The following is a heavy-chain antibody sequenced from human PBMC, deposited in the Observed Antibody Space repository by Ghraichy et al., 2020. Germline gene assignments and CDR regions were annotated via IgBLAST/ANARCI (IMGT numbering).Heavy chain of an antibody. D-gene: IGHD3-9*01. CDR3: ARAKLRYFDWYFDY. CDR1: GFTFSSYG. CDR2: IWYDGSNK. Sequence: GGSLRLSCAASGFTFSSYGMHWVRQAPGKGLEWVAVIWYDGSNKYYADSVKGRFTISRDNSKNTLYLQMNSLRAEDTAVYYCARAKLRYFDWYFDYWGQGTLVTVSS. V-gene: IGHV3-33*01. J-gene: IGHJ4*02.